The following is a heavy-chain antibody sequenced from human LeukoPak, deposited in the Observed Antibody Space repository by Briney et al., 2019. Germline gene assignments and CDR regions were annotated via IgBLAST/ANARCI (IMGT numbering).Heavy chain of an antibody. J-gene: IGHJ2*01. D-gene: IGHD5-18*01. CDR3: ARRDVDTAMGWYFDL. CDR1: GGAFTDYY. Sequence: SETLSLTCAVYGGAFTDYYWSWVRQSPGKGLEWIGEIHHSGSTNFNPSLKSRVTISVDTSKKQFSLKLSSVTAADTAVYYCARRDVDTAMGWYFDLWGCGSLVTVSS. CDR2: IHHSGST. V-gene: IGHV4-34*01.